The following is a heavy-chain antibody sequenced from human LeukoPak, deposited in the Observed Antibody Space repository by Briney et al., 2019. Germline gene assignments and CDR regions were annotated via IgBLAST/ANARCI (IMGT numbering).Heavy chain of an antibody. V-gene: IGHV1-46*01. CDR1: GYTFSSYY. CDR3: ARDPEAHLFDY. J-gene: IGHJ4*02. Sequence: ASVTVSCKASGYTFSSYYMHWVRQAPGQGLEWMGIINPSGGSTSYAQKFQGRVTMTRDTSTSTAYMELSSLRSEDTAVYYCARDPEAHLFDYWGQGTLVTVSS. CDR2: INPSGGST. D-gene: IGHD6-6*01.